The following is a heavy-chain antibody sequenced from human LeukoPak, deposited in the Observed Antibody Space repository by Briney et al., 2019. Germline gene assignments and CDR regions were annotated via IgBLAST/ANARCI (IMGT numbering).Heavy chain of an antibody. Sequence: GGSLRLSCAASGFTFSSYAMSWVRQAPGKGLEWVSAISGSGVYTYYADSVKGRFTISRDNSKNTLYLQMNSLRAEDTAVYYCAKDLSGSGSYYQAPDAFDIWGQGTMVTVSS. D-gene: IGHD3-10*01. CDR1: GFTFSSYA. CDR2: ISGSGVYT. V-gene: IGHV3-23*01. CDR3: AKDLSGSGSYYQAPDAFDI. J-gene: IGHJ3*02.